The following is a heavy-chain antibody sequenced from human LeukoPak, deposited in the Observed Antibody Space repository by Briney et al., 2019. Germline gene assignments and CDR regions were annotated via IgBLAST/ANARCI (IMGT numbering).Heavy chain of an antibody. V-gene: IGHV3-21*01. CDR1: GFTFSSYS. CDR3: AREGIAARLVGGWFDP. Sequence: PGGSVRLSCAASGFTFSSYSMNWVRQAPGKGLEWVSSISISSSYIYYADSVKGRFTISRDNDKDSLYLQMNSLRAEDTAVYHCAREGIAARLVGGWFDPWGQGTLVTVSS. D-gene: IGHD6-6*01. J-gene: IGHJ5*02. CDR2: ISISSSYI.